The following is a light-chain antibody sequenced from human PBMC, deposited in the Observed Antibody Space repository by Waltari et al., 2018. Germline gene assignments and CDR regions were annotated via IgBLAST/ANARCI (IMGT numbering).Light chain of an antibody. V-gene: IGLV2-8*01. J-gene: IGLJ1*01. CDR3: SSDAVSNNFYD. CDR1: GSGAS. Sequence: QSALTQPPSASGSPGQSVTISCTGTGSGASVPWYQQLPGKAPKLLIYDVSKRPSGVPDRFSGSKSGNTASLTVSGLQAEDEGDYYCSSDAVSNNFYDFGSGTKVTVL. CDR2: DVS.